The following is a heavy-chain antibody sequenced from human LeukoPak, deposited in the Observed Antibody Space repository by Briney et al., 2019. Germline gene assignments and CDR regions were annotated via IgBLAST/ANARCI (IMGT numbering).Heavy chain of an antibody. D-gene: IGHD2-2*03. CDR2: ISAYNGNT. Sequence: ASVKVSCKASRYTFTSYGISWVRQAPGQRLECMGWISAYNGNTNYAQKLQGRVTMTTDTSTRTAYVELRSLRSDDTAVYYCARDLVDIVVVPAAEYYYYYGMDVWGKGTTDTVSS. CDR1: RYTFTSYG. V-gene: IGHV1-18*04. J-gene: IGHJ6*04. CDR3: ARDLVDIVVVPAAEYYYYYGMDV.